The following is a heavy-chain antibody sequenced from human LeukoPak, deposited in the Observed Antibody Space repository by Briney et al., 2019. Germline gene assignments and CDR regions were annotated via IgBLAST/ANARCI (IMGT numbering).Heavy chain of an antibody. CDR1: GYSFTSYW. Sequence: GESLKISCKGSGYSFTSYWIGWVRQMPGKGLEWMGIIYPGDSYTRYSPSFQGQVTISADKSISTAYLQWSSLKASDTAMYYCARSLRGYSGYDFPYYYYYGMDVWGQGTTVTVSS. J-gene: IGHJ6*02. CDR3: ARSLRGYSGYDFPYYYYYGMDV. V-gene: IGHV5-51*01. CDR2: IYPGDSYT. D-gene: IGHD5-12*01.